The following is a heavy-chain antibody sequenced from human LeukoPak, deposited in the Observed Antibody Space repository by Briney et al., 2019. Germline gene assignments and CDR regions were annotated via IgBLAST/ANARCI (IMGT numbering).Heavy chain of an antibody. CDR3: ARELRGPLEWLLLGLDY. J-gene: IGHJ4*02. V-gene: IGHV3-7*01. D-gene: IGHD3-3*01. CDR2: IKQDGSEK. Sequence: GGSLRLSCAASGFTFSSYWMSWVRQAPGKGLEWVANIKQDGSEKYYVDSVKGRFTISRDNAKNSLYLQMNSLRAEDTAVYYCARELRGPLEWLLLGLDYWGQGTLVTVSS. CDR1: GFTFSSYW.